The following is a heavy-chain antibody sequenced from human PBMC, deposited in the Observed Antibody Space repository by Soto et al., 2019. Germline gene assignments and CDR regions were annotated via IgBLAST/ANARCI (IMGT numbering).Heavy chain of an antibody. J-gene: IGHJ3*02. V-gene: IGHV1-58*02. Sequence: SVKVSCKASGFTFTSSAMQWVRRARGQRLEWIGWIVVGSGNTNYAQKFQERVTITRDMSTSTAYMELSSLRSEDTAVYYCAADPGYAYAFDIWGQGTMVTVSS. CDR2: IVVGSGNT. CDR3: AADPGYAYAFDI. CDR1: GFTFTSSA. D-gene: IGHD5-18*01.